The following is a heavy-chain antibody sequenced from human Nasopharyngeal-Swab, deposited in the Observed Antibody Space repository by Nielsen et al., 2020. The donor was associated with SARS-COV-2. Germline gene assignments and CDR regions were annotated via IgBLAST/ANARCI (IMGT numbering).Heavy chain of an antibody. CDR1: GGTFSSYA. D-gene: IGHD2-21*01. Sequence: SVKVSCKASGGTFSSYAISWVRQAPGQGLEWMGGIIPIFGTANYAQKSQGRVTITADESTSTAYMELSSLRSEDTAVYYCARGDSVVVIATNWYFDLWGRGTLVTVSS. V-gene: IGHV1-69*13. J-gene: IGHJ2*01. CDR3: ARGDSVVVIATNWYFDL. CDR2: IIPIFGTA.